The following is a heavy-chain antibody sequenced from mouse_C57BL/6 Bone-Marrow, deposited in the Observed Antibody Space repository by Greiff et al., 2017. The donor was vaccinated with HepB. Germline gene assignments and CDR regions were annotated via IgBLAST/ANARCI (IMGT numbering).Heavy chain of an antibody. CDR3: AAVVARDYWYFDG. Sequence: QVQLQQSGAELVRPGTSVKVSCKASGYAFTNYLIEWVKQRPGQGLEWIGVINPGSGGTNYNEKFKGKATLTADKSSSTAYMQLSSLTSEDSAVYFCAAVVARDYWYFDGWGTGTTVTVSS. V-gene: IGHV1-54*01. CDR2: INPGSGGT. J-gene: IGHJ1*03. D-gene: IGHD1-1*01. CDR1: GYAFTNYL.